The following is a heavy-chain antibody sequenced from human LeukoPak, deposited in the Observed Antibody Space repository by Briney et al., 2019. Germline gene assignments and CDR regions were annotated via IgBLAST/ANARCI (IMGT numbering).Heavy chain of an antibody. V-gene: IGHV3-23*01. CDR2: ISGSGGST. CDR3: AKAARDYDFWSGPWDY. CDR1: GFTFSSYA. Sequence: GGSLRLSCAASGFTFSSYAMSWVRQAPGKGLEWDSAISGSGGSTYYADSVKGRFTISRDNSKNTLYLQMNSLRAEDTAVYYCAKAARDYDFWSGPWDYWGQGTLVTVSS. J-gene: IGHJ4*02. D-gene: IGHD3-3*01.